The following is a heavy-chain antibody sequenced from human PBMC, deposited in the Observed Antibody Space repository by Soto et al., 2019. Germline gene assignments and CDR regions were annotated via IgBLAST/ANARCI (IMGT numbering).Heavy chain of an antibody. CDR2: ISYDGSNK. CDR3: AREGMSSSWYDYYYYYGMDV. D-gene: IGHD6-13*01. CDR1: GFTFSSYA. Sequence: GGSLRLSCAASGFTFSSYAMHWVRQAPGKGLEWVAVISYDGSNKYYADSVKGRFTISRDNSKNTLYLQMNSLRAEDTAVYYCAREGMSSSWYDYYYYYGMDVWGQGTTVTVSS. J-gene: IGHJ6*02. V-gene: IGHV3-30-3*01.